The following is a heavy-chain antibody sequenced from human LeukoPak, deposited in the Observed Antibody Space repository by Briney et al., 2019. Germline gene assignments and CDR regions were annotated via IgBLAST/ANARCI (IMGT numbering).Heavy chain of an antibody. J-gene: IGHJ4*02. CDR2: IDYSGST. CDR3: ARGLSWNYLDC. CDR1: GGSISSYY. V-gene: IGHV4-59*01. Sequence: SETLSLTCTVSGGSISSYYWSWIRQPPGKGLEWIGYIDYSGSTNYNPSLKSRVTISVDTSKNQFSLKLSSVTAADTAVYYCARGLSWNYLDCWGQGTLVTVSS.